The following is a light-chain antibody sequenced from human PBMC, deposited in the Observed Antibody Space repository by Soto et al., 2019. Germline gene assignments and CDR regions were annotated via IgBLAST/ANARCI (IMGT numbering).Light chain of an antibody. J-gene: IGKJ3*01. CDR2: XST. Sequence: LTLSPATXSPTNKERASRCCRASQSIHTSLAWYQKKSGKPTRXVXXXSTLRANGVKDRIGGSRSGTDFTLTIGRRETEDFAVYYWKQCAKWLLEVTFGGGTNVDI. CDR3: KQCAKWLLEVT. V-gene: IGKV3-11*01. CDR1: QSIHTS.